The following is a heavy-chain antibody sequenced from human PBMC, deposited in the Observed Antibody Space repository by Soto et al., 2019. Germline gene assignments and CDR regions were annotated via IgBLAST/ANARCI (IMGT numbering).Heavy chain of an antibody. CDR3: ARDYRGVTNLSGMDV. V-gene: IGHV1-69*13. Sequence: ASVKVSCKASGGTFSSYAISWVRQAPGQGLEWMGGIIPIFGTANYAQKFQGRVTITADESTSTAYMELSSLRSEDTAVYYCARDYRGVTNLSGMDVWGQGTTVTVSS. CDR2: IIPIFGTA. J-gene: IGHJ6*02. CDR1: GGTFSSYA. D-gene: IGHD4-4*01.